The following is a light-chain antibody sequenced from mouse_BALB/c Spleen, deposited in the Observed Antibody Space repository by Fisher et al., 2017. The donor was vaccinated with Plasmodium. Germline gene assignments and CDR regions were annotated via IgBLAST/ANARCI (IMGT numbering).Light chain of an antibody. J-gene: IGKJ1*01. Sequence: TQSPSSMYASLGERVTITCKASQDINSYLTWFQQKPGKSPKTLIYRANRLVDGVPSRFSGSGSGQDYSLTISSLEYEDMGIYYCLQYGEFPPTFGGGTTLEIK. CDR3: LQYGEFPPT. V-gene: IGKV14-111*01. CDR2: RAN. CDR1: QDINSY.